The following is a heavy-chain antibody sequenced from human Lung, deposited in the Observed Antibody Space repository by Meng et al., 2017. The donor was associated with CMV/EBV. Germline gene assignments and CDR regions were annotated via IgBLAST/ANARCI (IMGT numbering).Heavy chain of an antibody. CDR2: ISAYNGNT. D-gene: IGHD3-3*01. Sequence: ASXXVSXKASGYTFTSHGISWVRQAPGQGLEWMGWISAYNGNTNYAQKLQGRVTMTTDTSTSTAYMELRSLRSDDTAVHYCARDPIRVLRFLEWNYYYYGMDVXGQGXTVTVSS. V-gene: IGHV1-18*01. CDR1: GYTFTSHG. J-gene: IGHJ6*02. CDR3: ARDPIRVLRFLEWNYYYYGMDV.